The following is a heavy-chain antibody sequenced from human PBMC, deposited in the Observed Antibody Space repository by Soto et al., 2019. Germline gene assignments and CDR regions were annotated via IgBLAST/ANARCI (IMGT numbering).Heavy chain of an antibody. D-gene: IGHD3-22*01. Sequence: ASVKVSCKASGNSFTTYHMHWVLQAPGQGLEWMGIINPSGGRTTYAQKFQGRVTMTRDTSTSTFHMELSSLTSEDTAVYYCAGLYHYDSSGYYDYWGQGTLVTVSS. CDR3: AGLYHYDSSGYYDY. J-gene: IGHJ4*02. V-gene: IGHV1-46*01. CDR1: GNSFTTYH. CDR2: INPSGGRT.